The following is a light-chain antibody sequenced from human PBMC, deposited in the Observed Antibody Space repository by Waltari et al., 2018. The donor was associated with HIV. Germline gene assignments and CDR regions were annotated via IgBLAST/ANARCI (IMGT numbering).Light chain of an antibody. CDR1: QSVSSSY. Sequence: EIVLTQSPGTLSLSPGERATLSCRASQSVSSSYLAWYQQRPGQAPRLLMYGASSRATGIPDRFSGSGSGTDFTLTISRLEPEDFAVYYCQQYGSSPLTFGGETKVEIK. CDR2: GAS. J-gene: IGKJ4*01. V-gene: IGKV3-20*01. CDR3: QQYGSSPLT.